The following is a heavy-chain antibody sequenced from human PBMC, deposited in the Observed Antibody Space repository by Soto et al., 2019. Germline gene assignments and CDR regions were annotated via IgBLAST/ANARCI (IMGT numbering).Heavy chain of an antibody. Sequence: LRLSCVASGFAFGTYTMNWVRQAPGKGLEWVSSISSGSGYIYYADSVKGRFTISRDNAMNSLFLHLNSLRADDTAVYYCARDRPYGDHAPDYWGQGALVTVSS. CDR3: ARDRPYGDHAPDY. J-gene: IGHJ4*02. CDR1: GFAFGTYT. D-gene: IGHD4-17*01. CDR2: ISSGSGYI. V-gene: IGHV3-21*01.